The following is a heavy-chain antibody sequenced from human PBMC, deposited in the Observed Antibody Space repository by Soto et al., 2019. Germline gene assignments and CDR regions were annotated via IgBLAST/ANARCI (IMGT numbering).Heavy chain of an antibody. J-gene: IGHJ4*02. V-gene: IGHV3-74*01. CDR3: GCHVISH. CDR1: GFTLSSYW. CDR2: ISNDERTI. Sequence: EEQLVLSGGGLVQPGGSLRLSCAASGFTLSSYWMHWVRQAPGKGLEWVSRISNDERTISYADSVKGRFTISRDNAKNTVYLQMNNLRAEDSAMYYCGCHVISHCGQGTLVSVSS.